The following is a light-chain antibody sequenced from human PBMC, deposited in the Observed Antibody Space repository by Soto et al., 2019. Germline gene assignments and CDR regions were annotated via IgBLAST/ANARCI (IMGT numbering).Light chain of an antibody. V-gene: IGKV1-39*01. CDR2: AAS. Sequence: DIQMTQSPSSLSASVGDRVTITYRASQSISSYLNWYQQKPGKAPKLLIYAASSLQSGAPSRFSGSGSGTDFTLTISSLQPEDFATYYCQQSYSTPPTFGQGTKLEIK. J-gene: IGKJ2*01. CDR1: QSISSY. CDR3: QQSYSTPPT.